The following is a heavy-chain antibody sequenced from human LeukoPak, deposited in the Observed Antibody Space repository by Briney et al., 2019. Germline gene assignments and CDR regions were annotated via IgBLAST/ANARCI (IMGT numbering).Heavy chain of an antibody. Sequence: SETLSLTCTVSGGSLSGYYWSWIRQPPGKGLQWIGSIYYSGNTFYNPSLKSRVTISVDTSKNQFSLKLSSVTAADTAVFYCASIRLGSWPEYFQHWGQGTLVTVSS. D-gene: IGHD6-13*01. CDR2: IYYSGNT. J-gene: IGHJ1*01. CDR1: GGSLSGYY. V-gene: IGHV4-39*01. CDR3: ASIRLGSWPEYFQH.